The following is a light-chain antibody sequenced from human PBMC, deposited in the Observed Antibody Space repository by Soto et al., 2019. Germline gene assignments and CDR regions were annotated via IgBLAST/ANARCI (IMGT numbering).Light chain of an antibody. CDR1: ISDIETYNV. V-gene: IGLV2-14*02. CDR3: AAWDDSLNGRV. CDR2: EDT. Sequence: QSVLTQPASVSGSPGQSITISCTGSISDIETYNVVSWYQHHPGKAPNLVIYEDTKRPSGVSYRFSGSKSGSTASLAISGLQSDDEADYYCAAWDDSLNGRVFGTGTKVTVL. J-gene: IGLJ1*01.